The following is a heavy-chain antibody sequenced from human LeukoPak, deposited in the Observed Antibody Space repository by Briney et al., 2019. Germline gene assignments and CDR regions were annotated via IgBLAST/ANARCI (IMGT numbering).Heavy chain of an antibody. CDR2: SGSGGST. J-gene: IGHJ4*02. D-gene: IGHD7-27*01. CDR3: AKITPHLGIDY. CDR1: GFTFSSSA. V-gene: IGHV3-23*01. Sequence: GGSLRLSCAASGFTFSSSAMTWVRQAPGKGLEWVSSSGSGGSTYYADSVKGRFTISRDNSKNTLYLQMNSLRAEDTAVYYCAKITPHLGIDYWGQGTLVTVSS.